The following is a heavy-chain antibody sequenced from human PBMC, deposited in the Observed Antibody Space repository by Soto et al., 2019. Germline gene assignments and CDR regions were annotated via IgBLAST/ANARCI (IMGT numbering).Heavy chain of an antibody. Sequence: PGESLKISCQGTGYRFSSSWIGWVRQKPGKGLEWLGNVYPSDSDVRYSPAFEGQVTISADNSINTAYLQLLNLKASDTATYYCARGTRALITSFFAYWGQGIPVTVSS. V-gene: IGHV5-51*01. J-gene: IGHJ4*02. CDR1: GYRFSSSW. CDR2: VYPSDSDV. D-gene: IGHD1-20*01. CDR3: ARGTRALITSFFAY.